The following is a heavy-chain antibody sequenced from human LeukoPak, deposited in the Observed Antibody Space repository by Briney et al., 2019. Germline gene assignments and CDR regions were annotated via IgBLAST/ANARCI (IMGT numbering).Heavy chain of an antibody. D-gene: IGHD3-16*01. V-gene: IGHV4-34*01. J-gene: IGHJ6*03. CDR3: ARQGGYYYYYMDV. Sequence: SETLSLTCAVYGGSFSGYYWSWIRQPPGKGLEWIGEINHSGSTNYNPSLKSRVTISVDTSKNQFSLKLSSVTAADTAVYYCARQGGYYYYYMDVWGKGTTVTISS. CDR1: GGSFSGYY. CDR2: INHSGST.